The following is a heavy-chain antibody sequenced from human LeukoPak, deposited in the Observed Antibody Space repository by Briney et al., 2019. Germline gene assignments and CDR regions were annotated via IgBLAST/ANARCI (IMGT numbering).Heavy chain of an antibody. J-gene: IGHJ6*02. D-gene: IGHD3-22*01. Sequence: GGSLRLSCAASGFTFSSYGMHWVRQAPGKGLEWVAVISYDGSNKYYADSVKGRSTISRDNSKNTLYLQMNSLRAEDTAVYYCARTITMIVLGMDVWGQGTTVTVSS. CDR3: ARTITMIVLGMDV. CDR2: ISYDGSNK. V-gene: IGHV3-30*03. CDR1: GFTFSSYG.